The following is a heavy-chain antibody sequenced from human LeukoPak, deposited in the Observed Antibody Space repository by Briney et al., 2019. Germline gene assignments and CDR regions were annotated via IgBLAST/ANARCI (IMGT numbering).Heavy chain of an antibody. Sequence: GGSLRLSCAASGFTVSSNYMSWVRQAPGKGLEWVSVVYSGGSTYYADSVKGRFTISRDNSKNTLYLQMNSLRAEDTAVYYCARDRSGPFDYWGQGTLVTVSS. CDR3: ARDRSGPFDY. J-gene: IGHJ4*02. CDR2: VYSGGST. CDR1: GFTVSSNY. V-gene: IGHV3-53*01. D-gene: IGHD2-15*01.